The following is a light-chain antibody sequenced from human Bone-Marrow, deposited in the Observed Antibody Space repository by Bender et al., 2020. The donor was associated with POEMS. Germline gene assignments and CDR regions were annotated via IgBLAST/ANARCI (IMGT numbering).Light chain of an antibody. CDR1: SGHSSYA. CDR2: LNSDGSH. V-gene: IGLV4-69*01. Sequence: QLVLTQSPSASASLGASVKLTCTLSSGHSSYAIAWHQQQPEKGPRYLMKLNSDGSHSKGAGIPDRFSGSKSGSTASLTVSGLQAQDEADYYCSSYAGSNNHVVFGGGTKLTVL. J-gene: IGLJ2*01. CDR3: SSYAGSNNHVV.